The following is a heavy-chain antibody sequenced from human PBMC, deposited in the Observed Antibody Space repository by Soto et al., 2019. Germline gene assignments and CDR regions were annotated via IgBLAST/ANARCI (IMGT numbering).Heavy chain of an antibody. Sequence: SVKISCKASGFTFSNSAVQWVRQPRGQRLEWMGWIVVGSGHPNLAQKFQDRVTLTRDMSTGTAYMELSSLRSEDTAVYYCAADVIAVAGDFDYWGQGTQVTVSS. CDR2: IVVGSGHP. CDR3: AADVIAVAGDFDY. D-gene: IGHD6-19*01. V-gene: IGHV1-58*01. CDR1: GFTFSNSA. J-gene: IGHJ4*02.